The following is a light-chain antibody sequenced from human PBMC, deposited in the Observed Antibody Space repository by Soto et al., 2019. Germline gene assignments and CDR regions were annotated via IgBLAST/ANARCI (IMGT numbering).Light chain of an antibody. CDR2: GAS. CDR1: QSVSSN. J-gene: IGKJ4*01. Sequence: EIVMTQSPAPLSVSPGERATLSCRASQSVSSNLAWYQQKPGQAPRLLIYGASTRATGIPARFSGSGSGTEFTLTISSLLSEDFAGYSCQQYNNWPLTFGGGTKVDIK. V-gene: IGKV3-15*01. CDR3: QQYNNWPLT.